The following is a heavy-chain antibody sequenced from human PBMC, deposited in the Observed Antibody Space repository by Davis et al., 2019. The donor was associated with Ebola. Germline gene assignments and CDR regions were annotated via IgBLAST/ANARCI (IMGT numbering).Heavy chain of an antibody. J-gene: IGHJ5*02. CDR2: IIPIFGTA. D-gene: IGHD2-2*02. CDR3: ARVQYQLLYDWFDP. V-gene: IGHV1-69*13. CDR1: GGTFSSYA. Sequence: SVKVSCKASGGTFSSYAISWVRQAPGQGLEWMGGIIPIFGTANYAQKFQGRVTITADESTSTAYMELSSLRSEDTAVYYCARVQYQLLYDWFDPWGQGTLVTVSS.